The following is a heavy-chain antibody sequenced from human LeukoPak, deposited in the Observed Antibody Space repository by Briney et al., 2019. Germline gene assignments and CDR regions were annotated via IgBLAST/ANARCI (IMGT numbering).Heavy chain of an antibody. J-gene: IGHJ4*02. V-gene: IGHV3-74*01. Sequence: PGGSLRLSCAASGFTFRRYWMHWVRQLPGKRLLWVSRISSDGNMITYADSVKGRFTVSRDNTRNMVYLQMNSLTAEDSAVYYCVAGMGNYWGQGTLVSV. CDR3: VAGMGNY. D-gene: IGHD6-13*01. CDR1: GFTFRRYW. CDR2: ISSDGNMI.